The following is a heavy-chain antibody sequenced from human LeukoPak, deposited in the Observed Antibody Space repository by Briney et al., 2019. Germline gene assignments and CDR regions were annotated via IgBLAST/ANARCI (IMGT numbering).Heavy chain of an antibody. CDR3: AGWAYDSSGYRLDY. Sequence: PSETLSLTCTVSNDSINSGTSFWSWIRQPAGKGLEWIGRIYSSGSTNYNPSLKSRVTISVDTSKNQFSLKLGSVTAADTAMYYCAGWAYDSSGYRLDYWGQGTLVTVSS. CDR2: IYSSGST. J-gene: IGHJ4*02. CDR1: NDSINSGTSF. V-gene: IGHV4-61*10. D-gene: IGHD3-22*01.